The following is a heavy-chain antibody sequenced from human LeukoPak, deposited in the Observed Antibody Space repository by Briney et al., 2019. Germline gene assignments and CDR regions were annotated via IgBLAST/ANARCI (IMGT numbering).Heavy chain of an antibody. CDR2: INHSGST. Sequence: SETLSLTCAFYGGSFSGYYWSWIREPPGKGLEWIGEINHSGSTNYNPSLKSRVTISVDTSKNQFSLKLSSVTAAGTAVYYCARDRWRSYDFWSGPIDYWGQGTLVTVSS. D-gene: IGHD3-3*01. J-gene: IGHJ4*02. CDR1: GGSFSGYY. CDR3: ARDRWRSYDFWSGPIDY. V-gene: IGHV4-34*01.